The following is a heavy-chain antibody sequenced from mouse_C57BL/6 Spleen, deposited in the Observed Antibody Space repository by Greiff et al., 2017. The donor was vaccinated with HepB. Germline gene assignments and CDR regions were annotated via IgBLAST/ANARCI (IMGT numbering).Heavy chain of an antibody. V-gene: IGHV5-17*01. CDR2: ISSGSSTI. J-gene: IGHJ4*01. Sequence: EVKLVESGGGLVKPGGSLKLSCAASGFTFSDYGMHWVRQAPEKGLEWVAYISSGSSTIYYADTVKGRFTISRDNAKNTLFLQMTSLRSEDTAMYYCARVDPYYAMDYWGQGTSVTVSS. CDR3: ARVDPYYAMDY. CDR1: GFTFSDYG.